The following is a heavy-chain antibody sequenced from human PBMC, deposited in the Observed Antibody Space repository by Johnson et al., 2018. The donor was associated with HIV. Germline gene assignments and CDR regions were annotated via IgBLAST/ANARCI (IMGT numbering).Heavy chain of an antibody. J-gene: IGHJ3*02. D-gene: IGHD2-21*01. CDR3: ALSYSLDAFDI. Sequence: MQLVESGGGLVQPGGSLTLSCAASGFTFSHYWMHWVRQAPGKGLVWVSRMNSDGSSTTYADSVKGRFTISRDNAKNSLYLQMNSLKTEDTAVYYCALSYSLDAFDIWGQGTMVTVSS. V-gene: IGHV3-74*02. CDR2: MNSDGSST. CDR1: GFTFSHYW.